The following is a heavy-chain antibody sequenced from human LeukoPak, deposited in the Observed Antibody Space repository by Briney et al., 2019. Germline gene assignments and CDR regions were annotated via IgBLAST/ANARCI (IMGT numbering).Heavy chain of an antibody. J-gene: IGHJ6*02. CDR3: GRDFKNSGGEPMDV. CDR1: GFTFSTYS. D-gene: IGHD3-10*01. V-gene: IGHV3-21*01. Sequence: GGSLRLSCAASGFTFSTYSMNWVRQAPGKGLEWVSSISSSSSYIYYADSVKGRFTISRDNAKNSLYLQMNSLRAEDTAVYYCGRDFKNSGGEPMDVWGQGTTVTVSS. CDR2: ISSSSSYI.